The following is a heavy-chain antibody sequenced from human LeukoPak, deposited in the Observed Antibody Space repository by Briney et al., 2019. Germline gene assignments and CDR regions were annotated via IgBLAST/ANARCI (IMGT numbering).Heavy chain of an antibody. D-gene: IGHD6-13*01. V-gene: IGHV3-7*01. CDR3: ARVPRIAAAAPDY. J-gene: IGHJ4*02. CDR2: IKQDGSEK. Sequence: PGGSLRLSCATSGLTFSYYWMNWVRQAPGKGLEWVANIKQDGSEKYYVESVKGRFTISRDNTKNSLFLQMNSLRVEDTAMYYCARVPRIAAAAPDYWGQGTLVTVSS. CDR1: GLTFSYYW.